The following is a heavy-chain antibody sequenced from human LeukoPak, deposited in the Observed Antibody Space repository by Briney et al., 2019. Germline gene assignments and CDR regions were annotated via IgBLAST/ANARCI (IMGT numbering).Heavy chain of an antibody. CDR2: IYYSGST. D-gene: IGHD2-15*01. CDR3: ALGKRLSSPVY. Sequence: PSETLSLTRTVSGGSSSSYYWSWIRQPPGKGLEWIGYIYYSGSTNYNPSLKSRVTISVDTSKNQFSLKLSSVTAADTAVYYCALGKRLSSPVYWGQGTLVTVSS. J-gene: IGHJ4*02. V-gene: IGHV4-59*01. CDR1: GGSSSSYY.